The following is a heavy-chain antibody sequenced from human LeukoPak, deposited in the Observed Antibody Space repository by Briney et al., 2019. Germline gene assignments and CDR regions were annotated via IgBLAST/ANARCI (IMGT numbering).Heavy chain of an antibody. Sequence: ASVKVSCKASGYTFTGYYMHWVRQAPGQGLEWMGRINPNSGGTNYAQKFQGRVTMTRDTSISTAYMELSRLRSDDTAVHYCAIRHLVSQPIDYWGQGTLVTVSS. CDR3: AIRHLVSQPIDY. CDR1: GYTFTGYY. J-gene: IGHJ4*02. D-gene: IGHD1-1*01. CDR2: INPNSGGT. V-gene: IGHV1-2*06.